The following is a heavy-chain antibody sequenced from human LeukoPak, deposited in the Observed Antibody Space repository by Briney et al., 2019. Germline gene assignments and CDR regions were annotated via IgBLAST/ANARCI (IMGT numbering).Heavy chain of an antibody. CDR1: GGSISSYY. D-gene: IGHD6-19*01. V-gene: IGHV4-4*07. Sequence: PSETLSLTCTVSGGSISSYYWSWIRQPAGKGLEWIGHIYTTVSTSYNPSLKSRVTMSVDTSKNQFSLRLSSVTAADTAIYYCARVRAVPGRNGAVDIWGQGTMVTVSS. J-gene: IGHJ3*02. CDR3: ARVRAVPGRNGAVDI. CDR2: IYTTVST.